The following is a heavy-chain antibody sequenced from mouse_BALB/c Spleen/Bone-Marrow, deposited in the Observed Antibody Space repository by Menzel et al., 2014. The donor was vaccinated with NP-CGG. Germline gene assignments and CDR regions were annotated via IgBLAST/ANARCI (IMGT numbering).Heavy chain of an antibody. CDR3: TTLARSDFDY. V-gene: IGHV1-5*01. CDR2: IYPGNSDT. Sequence: EVMLVESGTVLARPGAAVKMSCKASGYTFSNYWMHWVKQRPGQDLEWIGTIYPGNSDTTYNQKFKGKAKLTAVTSTSTAYMELSSLTNEDSAVYYCTTLARSDFDYWGQGTTLTVSS. D-gene: IGHD3-1*01. CDR1: GYTFSNYW. J-gene: IGHJ2*01.